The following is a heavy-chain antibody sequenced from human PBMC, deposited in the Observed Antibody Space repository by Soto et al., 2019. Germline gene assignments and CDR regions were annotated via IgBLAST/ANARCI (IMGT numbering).Heavy chain of an antibody. D-gene: IGHD3-16*01. CDR2: VHGGGST. CDR1: GFTVSNNH. V-gene: IGHV3-53*01. CDR3: AGRLTTAASLDY. J-gene: IGHJ4*02. Sequence: VQLVESGGGLIQPGGSLRLSCAASGFTVSNNHMTWVRQAAGKGLELVSFVHGGGSTSYADSVKGRFPISRDNSKNTLYLQLDSLRAEDTAIYYCAGRLTTAASLDYWGRGTLVTVSS.